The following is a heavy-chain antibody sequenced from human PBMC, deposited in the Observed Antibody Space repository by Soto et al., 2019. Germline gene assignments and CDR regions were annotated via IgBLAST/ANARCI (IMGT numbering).Heavy chain of an antibody. CDR2: INPNSGGT. CDR1: GYTFTGYY. J-gene: IGHJ6*02. V-gene: IGHV1-2*02. CDR3: ARDPVAVAGPHLFGYYYYGMDV. Sequence: ASVKVSCKASGYTFTGYYMHWVRQAPGQGLEWMGWINPNSGGTNYAQKFQGRVTMTRDTSISTAYMELSRLRSDDTAVYYCARDPVAVAGPHLFGYYYYGMDVWGQGTTVTVSS. D-gene: IGHD6-19*01.